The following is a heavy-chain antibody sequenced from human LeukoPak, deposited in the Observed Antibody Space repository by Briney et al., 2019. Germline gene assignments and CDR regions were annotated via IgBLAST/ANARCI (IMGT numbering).Heavy chain of an antibody. D-gene: IGHD2-15*01. J-gene: IGHJ5*02. CDR1: GYTFTGYY. Sequence: ASVKVSCKASGYTFTGYYMHWVRQAPGQGLEWMGWINPNSGGTNYAQKFQGRVTMTRDTSISTAYMELSRLRSDDTAVYYCARDPHGRYCSGGSCYGWFDPWGQGTLVTVSS. V-gene: IGHV1-2*02. CDR3: ARDPHGRYCSGGSCYGWFDP. CDR2: INPNSGGT.